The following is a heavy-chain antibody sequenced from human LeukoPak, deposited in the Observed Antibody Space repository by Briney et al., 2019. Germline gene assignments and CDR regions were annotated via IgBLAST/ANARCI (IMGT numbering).Heavy chain of an antibody. V-gene: IGHV1-3*01. J-gene: IGHJ4*02. CDR2: INAGNGNT. CDR1: GYTFTSYA. CDR3: ARVGLRKQWLGHFDY. Sequence: ASVKVSCKASGYTFTSYAMHWVRQAPGQRLEWMGWINAGNGNTKYSQKFQGRVTITRDTSASTAYMELSSLRSEDTAVYYCARVGLRKQWLGHFDYWGQGTLVTVSS. D-gene: IGHD6-19*01.